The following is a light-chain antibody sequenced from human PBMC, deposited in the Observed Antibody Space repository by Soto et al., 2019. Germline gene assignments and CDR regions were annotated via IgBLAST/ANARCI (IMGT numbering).Light chain of an antibody. Sequence: QSVLTQPPSVSGSPGQSVTISCTGTSSDVGGYNYVSWYQQHPGKAPKVMIYDVSKRPSGVPDRFSGSKSGNTASLTISGLQAEDEADYYCCSNAGSLAVFGTGTQLTVL. CDR2: DVS. CDR1: SSDVGGYNY. J-gene: IGLJ1*01. CDR3: CSNAGSLAV. V-gene: IGLV2-11*01.